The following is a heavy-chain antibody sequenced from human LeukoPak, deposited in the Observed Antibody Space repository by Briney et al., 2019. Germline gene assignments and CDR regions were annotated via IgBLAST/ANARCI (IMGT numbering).Heavy chain of an antibody. J-gene: IGHJ6*02. CDR1: GGXXXXXX. D-gene: IGHD1-26*01. CDR2: IIPIFGTA. V-gene: IGHV1-69*01. CDR3: ARVSLGSYGSQHYYYYGMDV. Sequence: VSCXXXGGXXXXXXISWVRQAPGXGLEWMGGIIPIFGTANYAQKFQGRVTITADESTSTAYMELSSLRSEDTAVYYCARVSLGSYGSQHYYYYGMDVWGQGTTVTVSS.